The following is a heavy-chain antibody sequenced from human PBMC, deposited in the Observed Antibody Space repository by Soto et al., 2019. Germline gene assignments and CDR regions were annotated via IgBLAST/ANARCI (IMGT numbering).Heavy chain of an antibody. Sequence: LRLSCAASGFTFDDYAMHRVRQAPGKGLEWVSGISWNSGSIGYADSVKGRFTISRDNAKNSLYLQMNSLRAEDTALYYCAKEYSSSSLNYYYYGMDVWGQGTTVTVSS. CDR3: AKEYSSSSLNYYYYGMDV. D-gene: IGHD6-6*01. CDR2: ISWNSGSI. V-gene: IGHV3-9*01. CDR1: GFTFDDYA. J-gene: IGHJ6*02.